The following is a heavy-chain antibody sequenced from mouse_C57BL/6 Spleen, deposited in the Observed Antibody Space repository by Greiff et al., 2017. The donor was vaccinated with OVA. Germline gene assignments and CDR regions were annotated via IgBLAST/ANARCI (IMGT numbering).Heavy chain of an antibody. V-gene: IGHV1-69*01. CDR2: IDPSDSYT. D-gene: IGHD1-1*01. Sequence: QVQLQQPGAELVMPGASVKLSCKASGYTFTSYWMHWVKQRPGQGLEWIGEIDPSDSYTNYNQKFKGKSTLTVDKSSSTAYVQLSSLTSEDSAVYYCARWYYGSSYADYWGQGTTLTVSS. CDR3: ARWYYGSSYADY. J-gene: IGHJ2*01. CDR1: GYTFTSYW.